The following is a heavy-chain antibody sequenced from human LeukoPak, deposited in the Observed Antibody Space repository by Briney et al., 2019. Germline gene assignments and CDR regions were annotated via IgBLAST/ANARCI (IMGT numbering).Heavy chain of an antibody. V-gene: IGHV1-69*13. CDR2: IIPIFGTA. D-gene: IGHD3-10*01. Sequence: ASVKVSFKASGGTFSSYAISWVRQAPGQGLEWMGGIIPIFGTANYAQKFQGRVTITADESTSTAYMELSSLRSEDTAVYYCARDPIITPFYYYYGMDVWGKGTTVTVSS. CDR3: ARDPIITPFYYYYGMDV. CDR1: GGTFSSYA. J-gene: IGHJ6*04.